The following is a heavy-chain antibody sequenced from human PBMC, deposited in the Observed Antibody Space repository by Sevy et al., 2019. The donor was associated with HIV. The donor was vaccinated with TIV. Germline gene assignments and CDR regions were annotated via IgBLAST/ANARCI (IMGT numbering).Heavy chain of an antibody. D-gene: IGHD2-2*01. CDR1: GFTFSSYA. V-gene: IGHV3-30-3*01. CDR2: ISYDGSNK. J-gene: IGHJ6*02. CDR3: ARAQPLYCSSTSCYSHGMDV. Sequence: GGSLRLSCAASGFTFSSYAMHWVRQAPGKGLEWVAVISYDGSNKYYADSVKGRFTISGDNSKNTLYLQMNSLRAEDTAVYYCARAQPLYCSSTSCYSHGMDVWGQGTTVTVSS.